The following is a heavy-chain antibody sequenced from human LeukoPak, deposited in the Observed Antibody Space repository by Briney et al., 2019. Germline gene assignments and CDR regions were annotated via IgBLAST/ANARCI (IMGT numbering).Heavy chain of an antibody. Sequence: GGPLRLSXAASGFTFNNFGMHWVRQAPGKGLEWVAFIGYEGVHKYYADSVKGRFTISKDNSKATLYLQMNSLRPEDTAVYYCAKDLHGGYSSDYWGQGTLVTVSS. CDR3: AKDLHGGYSSDY. J-gene: IGHJ4*02. CDR2: IGYEGVHK. V-gene: IGHV3-30*02. D-gene: IGHD3-22*01. CDR1: GFTFNNFG.